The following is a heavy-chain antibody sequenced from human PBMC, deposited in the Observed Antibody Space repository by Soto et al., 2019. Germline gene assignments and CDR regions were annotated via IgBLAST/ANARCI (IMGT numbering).Heavy chain of an antibody. J-gene: IGHJ6*02. CDR3: VRSRQMESGNDYGLDV. CDR1: GVSLNTADTW. D-gene: IGHD1-1*01. CDR2: YHSGGST. V-gene: IGHV4-30-4*01. Sequence: QVQLQESGSGLVKPSQSLSLTCTVSGVSLNTADTWWSWIRQSPGKGLEFIGYYHSGGSTYYDASFTSRVIISADTSKSPFSLKLSSVTVADTAVYFCVRSRQMESGNDYGLDVWGQGTTVTVSS.